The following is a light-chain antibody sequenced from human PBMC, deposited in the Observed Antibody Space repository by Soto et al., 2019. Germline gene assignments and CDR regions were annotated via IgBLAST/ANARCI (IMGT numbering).Light chain of an antibody. J-gene: IGLJ3*02. V-gene: IGLV2-11*01. CDR1: SSDVGGYNF. CDR2: EVS. Sequence: QSALTQPRSVSGSPGQSVTISCTGTSSDVGGYNFVSWYQQHPGKAPKLMIYEVSKRPSGVPDRFSGSKSGNTASLTISGLQAEDEADYYCCSYAGSYTWVFGGGTKL. CDR3: CSYAGSYTWV.